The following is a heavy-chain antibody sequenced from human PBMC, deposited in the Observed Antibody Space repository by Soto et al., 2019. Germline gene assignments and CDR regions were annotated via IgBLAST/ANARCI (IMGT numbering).Heavy chain of an antibody. J-gene: IGHJ4*02. V-gene: IGHV1-3*05. CDR2: INAGNGNT. D-gene: IGHD3-16*01. CDR1: GYTFTSFS. Sequence: QVQLVQSGAEEKKPGASVKVSCKASGYTFTSFSMHWVRQAPGQRLEWMGWINAGNGNTKYSQKFQGRVTITRDTSASTVYMELSSLRSEDMAVYYCYRDDYVLGGDYWGQGTLVTVSS. CDR3: YRDDYVLGGDY.